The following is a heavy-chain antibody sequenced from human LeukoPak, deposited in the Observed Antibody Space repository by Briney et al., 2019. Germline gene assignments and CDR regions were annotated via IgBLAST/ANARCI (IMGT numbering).Heavy chain of an antibody. CDR2: ISSSSITI. Sequence: PGGSLRLSCAASGFTFSSYSLNWVRQAPGKGLEWVSFISSSSITIYYADSVKGRFTISRDNAEKSLYLQMNSLRAEDTAVYYCAKAEGYCSSTSCYVYFDYWGQGTLVTVSS. D-gene: IGHD2-2*01. J-gene: IGHJ4*02. V-gene: IGHV3-48*04. CDR1: GFTFSSYS. CDR3: AKAEGYCSSTSCYVYFDY.